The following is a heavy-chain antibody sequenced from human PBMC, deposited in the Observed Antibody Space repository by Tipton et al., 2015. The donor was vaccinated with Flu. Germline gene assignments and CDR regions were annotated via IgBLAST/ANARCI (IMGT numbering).Heavy chain of an antibody. CDR1: GFTFSYYG. Sequence: SLRLSCAASGFTFSYYGMHWVRQAPGKGLEWVAVVRSDGRSKYYADSVRGRFTISGDSSKNTVHLQMNSLRTEDTAVYYCAKSPEDWPLDYWGQGTLVTVS. J-gene: IGHJ4*02. CDR2: VRSDGRSK. V-gene: IGHV3-30*02. CDR3: AKSPEDWPLDY. D-gene: IGHD3-9*01.